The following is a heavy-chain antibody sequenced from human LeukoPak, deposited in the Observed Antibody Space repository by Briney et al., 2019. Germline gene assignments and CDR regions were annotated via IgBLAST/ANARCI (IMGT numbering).Heavy chain of an antibody. CDR1: GFTFSDYY. J-gene: IGHJ6*03. CDR3: ARGLVGEDYYYYYYMDV. D-gene: IGHD3-10*01. Sequence: KPGGSLRLSCAASGFTFSDYYMSRIRQAPGKGLEWVSYISSSGSTIYYADSVKGRFTISRDNAKNSLYLQMNSLRAENTAVYYCARGLVGEDYYYYYYMDVWGKGTTVTVSS. V-gene: IGHV3-11*04. CDR2: ISSSGSTI.